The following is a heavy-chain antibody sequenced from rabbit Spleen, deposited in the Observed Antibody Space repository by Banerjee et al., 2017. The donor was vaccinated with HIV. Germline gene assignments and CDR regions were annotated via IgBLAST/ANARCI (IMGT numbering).Heavy chain of an antibody. CDR3: ARDGAGSSYFNL. J-gene: IGHJ4*01. V-gene: IGHV1S8*01. Sequence: GNTYYANWVNGRFTISSHNAQNTLYLQLNSLTAADTATYFCARDGAGSSYFNLWGPGTLVTVS. CDR2: GNT. D-gene: IGHD8-1*01.